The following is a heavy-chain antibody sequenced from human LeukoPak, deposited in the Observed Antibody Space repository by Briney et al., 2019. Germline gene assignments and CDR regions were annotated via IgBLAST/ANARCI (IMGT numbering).Heavy chain of an antibody. CDR2: IYYSGST. V-gene: IGHV4-31*03. D-gene: IGHD6-13*01. Sequence: SETLPLTCTVSGGSISSGGYYWSWIRQHPGKGLEWIGYIYYSGSTYYNPSLKSRVTISVDTSKNQFSLKLSSVTAADTAVYYCARCIAAAGRSFDYWGQGTLVTVSS. CDR3: ARCIAAAGRSFDY. J-gene: IGHJ4*02. CDR1: GGSISSGGYY.